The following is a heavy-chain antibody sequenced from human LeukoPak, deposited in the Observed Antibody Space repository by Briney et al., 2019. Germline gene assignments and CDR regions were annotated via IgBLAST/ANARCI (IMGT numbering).Heavy chain of an antibody. Sequence: GGSLRLSCAASGLTFSSYSMNWVRQAPGKGLEWVSYISSSSSTMYYADSVKGRFTISRDNAKNSLYLQMNSLRAEDTAVYYCATIRTPSYYYGSGAYDFDYWGQGTLVTVSS. CDR1: GLTFSSYS. V-gene: IGHV3-48*01. CDR3: ATIRTPSYYYGSGAYDFDY. D-gene: IGHD3-10*01. CDR2: ISSSSSTM. J-gene: IGHJ4*02.